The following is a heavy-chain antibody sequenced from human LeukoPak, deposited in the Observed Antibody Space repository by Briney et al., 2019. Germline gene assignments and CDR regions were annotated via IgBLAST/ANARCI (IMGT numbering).Heavy chain of an antibody. CDR3: ARDAGYGDYTFSGMDV. J-gene: IGHJ6*02. CDR2: ISSSSSSTI. V-gene: IGHV3-48*04. D-gene: IGHD4-17*01. CDR1: GFTFSSYS. Sequence: GGSLRLSCAASGFTFSSYSMNWVRQAPGKGLEWVSYISSSSSSTIYYADSVKGRFTISRDNAKNSLYLQMNSLRAEDTAVYYCARDAGYGDYTFSGMDVWGQGTTVTVSS.